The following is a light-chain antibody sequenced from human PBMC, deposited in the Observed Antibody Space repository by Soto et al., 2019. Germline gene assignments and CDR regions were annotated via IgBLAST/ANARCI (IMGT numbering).Light chain of an antibody. CDR2: EVS. V-gene: IGLV2-14*01. CDR1: SSDVGGYNY. J-gene: IGLJ1*01. Sequence: QSALTQPASVSGSPGQSITISCTGTSSDVGGYNYVSWYQQHPGKAPKVMIYEVSNRPSGVSNRFSGSKSGNSASLTISALQAEDEADYYCRSYTRSSSYDFGTGTKVTGL. CDR3: RSYTRSSSYD.